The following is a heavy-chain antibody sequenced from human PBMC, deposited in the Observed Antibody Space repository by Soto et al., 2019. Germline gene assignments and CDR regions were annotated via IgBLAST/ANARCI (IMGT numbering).Heavy chain of an antibody. D-gene: IGHD5-18*01. Sequence: GGSLRLSCAASGFTFSGSAMHWVRQASGKGLEWVGRIRSKANSYATAYAASVKGRFTISRDDSKNTAYLQMNSLKTEDTAVYYCTRHRDTAMTYYYYYYMDVWGKGTTVTVSS. CDR1: GFTFSGSA. J-gene: IGHJ6*03. CDR3: TRHRDTAMTYYYYYYMDV. CDR2: IRSKANSYAT. V-gene: IGHV3-73*01.